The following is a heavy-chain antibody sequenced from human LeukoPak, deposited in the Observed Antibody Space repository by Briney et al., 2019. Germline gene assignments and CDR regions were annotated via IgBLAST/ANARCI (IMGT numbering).Heavy chain of an antibody. CDR2: FSNNGKHI. Sequence: GGSLRLSCAASGFTFSSYSMSWVRQAPGKGLEWVSTFSNNGKHILHADSVKGRFTISRDNAKNSLYLQMNNLRVEDTAVYYCARDASGWSRDYWGQGTLVTVSS. CDR3: ARDASGWSRDY. CDR1: GFTFSSYS. V-gene: IGHV3-21*01. J-gene: IGHJ4*02. D-gene: IGHD6-19*01.